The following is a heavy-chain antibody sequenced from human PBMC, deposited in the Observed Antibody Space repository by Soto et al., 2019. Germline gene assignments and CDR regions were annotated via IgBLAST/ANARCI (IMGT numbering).Heavy chain of an antibody. V-gene: IGHV3-30*03. CDR2: VSYDGSKK. CDR1: GFTFSSNG. CDR3: ARWVGGSMYDNSGKYES. J-gene: IGHJ5*02. Sequence: QVQLVESGGGVVQPGRSLRLTCAGSGFTFSSNGMHWVRQAPGKGLEWGALVSYDGSKKYYADSVKGRFTISRDNSENTLYLQMNSLRAEDTAVYYCARWVGGSMYDNSGKYESWGQGTLFTVSS. D-gene: IGHD3-22*01.